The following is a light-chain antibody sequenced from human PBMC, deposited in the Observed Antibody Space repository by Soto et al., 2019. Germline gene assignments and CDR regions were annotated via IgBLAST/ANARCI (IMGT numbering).Light chain of an antibody. CDR2: DNS. Sequence: SYELTQPPSVSVAPGQTARITCGGYNIGSRSVHWYQQKPGQAPVLVVYDNSDRPSGIPDRFSGSKSGNTATLTISRVDAGDEADYYCAAWDDSLNGWVFGGGTKLTVL. CDR1: NIGSRS. J-gene: IGLJ3*02. CDR3: AAWDDSLNGWV. V-gene: IGLV3-21*02.